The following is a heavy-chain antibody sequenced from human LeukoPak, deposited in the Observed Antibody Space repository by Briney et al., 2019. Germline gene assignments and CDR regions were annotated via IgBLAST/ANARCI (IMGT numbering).Heavy chain of an antibody. CDR2: ISGSGGST. CDR1: GSTSSSYA. Sequence: GGSLRLSCAASGSTSSSYAMSWVRQAPGKGLEWVSAISGSGGSTYYADSVKGRFTISRDNSKNTLYLQMNSLRAEDTAVYYCAKLSGYDYYFDYWGQGTLVTASS. J-gene: IGHJ4*02. V-gene: IGHV3-23*01. D-gene: IGHD5-12*01. CDR3: AKLSGYDYYFDY.